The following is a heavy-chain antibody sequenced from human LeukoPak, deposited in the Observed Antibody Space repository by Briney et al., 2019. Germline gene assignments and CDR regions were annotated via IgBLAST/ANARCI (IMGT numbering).Heavy chain of an antibody. CDR3: ARDGSHTFIAAASQALIEYGMDV. D-gene: IGHD6-13*01. CDR1: GYTFTGYY. Sequence: GASVKVSCKASGYTFTGYYMHWVRQAPGQGLEWMGIINPSGGSTSYAQKFQGRVTMTRDTSTSTVYMELSSLRSEDTAVYYCARDGSHTFIAAASQALIEYGMDVWGQGTTVTVSS. J-gene: IGHJ6*02. V-gene: IGHV1-46*01. CDR2: INPSGGST.